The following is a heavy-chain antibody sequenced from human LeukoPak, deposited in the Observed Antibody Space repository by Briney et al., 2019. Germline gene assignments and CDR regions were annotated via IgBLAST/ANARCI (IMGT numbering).Heavy chain of an antibody. J-gene: IGHJ4*02. D-gene: IGHD3-22*01. CDR1: GFTFDSYA. Sequence: PGGSLRLSCAASGFTFDSYAMHWVRRAPGKELEWVALISYDGSNRYYADSVKGRFTISRDNSKNTLYLQMNSLRAEDTAVYYCARRGAYYDSSGYYDWGQGTLVTVSS. CDR3: ARRGAYYDSSGYYD. CDR2: ISYDGSNR. V-gene: IGHV3-30-3*01.